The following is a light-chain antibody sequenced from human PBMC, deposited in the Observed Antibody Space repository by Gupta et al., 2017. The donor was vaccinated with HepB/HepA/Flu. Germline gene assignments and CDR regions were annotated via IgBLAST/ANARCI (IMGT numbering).Light chain of an antibody. CDR3: LLYYNGPWV. CDR2: STT. V-gene: IGLV7-43*01. CDR1: TGAVTRDYY. J-gene: IGLJ3*02. Sequence: QTVLTQEPSLTVSPGGPVTLPCASSTGAVTRDYYANWFQQKPGQTPRSLIYSTTNTHSWTPARFSGSLLGGKAALTLSVVQPEDEAEYYCLLYYNGPWVFGGGTKLTVL.